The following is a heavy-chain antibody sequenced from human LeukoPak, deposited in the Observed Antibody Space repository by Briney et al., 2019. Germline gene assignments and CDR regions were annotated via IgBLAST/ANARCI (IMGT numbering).Heavy chain of an antibody. J-gene: IGHJ5*01. V-gene: IGHV3-13*04. D-gene: IGHD3-16*01. CDR1: ELTFSRYD. CDR3: VRGGEIGFDS. CDR2: IGTGGNT. Sequence: GGSLRLSCAASELTFSRYDMHWVRQATGKGLEWISSIGTGGNTYYIGSVKGRFTISRENAKSSLYLQMNSLRAGDTAVYYCVRGGEIGFDSWGQGTLVTVSS.